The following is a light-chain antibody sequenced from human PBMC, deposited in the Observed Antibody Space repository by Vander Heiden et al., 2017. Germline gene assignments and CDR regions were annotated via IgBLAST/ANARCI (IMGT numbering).Light chain of an antibody. J-gene: IGKJ1*01. CDR2: DAS. CDR1: QDISNY. CDR3: QQDDNLRT. V-gene: IGKV1-33*01. Sequence: DIQMTQSPSSLSASVGDRVTITCQASQDISNYLNWYQQKPGKAPKLLIYDASKVERGGTERCSGSGAGTDFTFTISSLQPEDIATYYCQQDDNLRTFGQGTKVEIK.